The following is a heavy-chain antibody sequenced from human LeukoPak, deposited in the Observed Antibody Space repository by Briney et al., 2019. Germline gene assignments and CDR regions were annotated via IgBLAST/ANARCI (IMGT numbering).Heavy chain of an antibody. J-gene: IGHJ4*02. CDR3: AKVGFTSEWLGISDYYFDY. D-gene: IGHD3-3*01. CDR1: GFTFSSYA. CDR2: IYSGGST. Sequence: GGSLRLSCAASGFTFSSYAMHWVRQAPGKGLEWVSVIYSGGSTYYADSVKGRFTISRDNSKNTLYLQMNSLRAEDTAVYYCAKVGFTSEWLGISDYYFDYWGQGTLVTVSS. V-gene: IGHV3-23*03.